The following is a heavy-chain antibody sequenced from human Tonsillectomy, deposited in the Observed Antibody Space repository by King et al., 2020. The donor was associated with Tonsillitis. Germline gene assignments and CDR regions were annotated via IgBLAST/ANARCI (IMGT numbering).Heavy chain of an antibody. V-gene: IGHV3-21*01. CDR2: ISSGSNYI. Sequence: VQLVESGGGLVKPGGSLRLSCAASGFTFSSYNMNWVRQSPGKGLEWVSSISSGSNYIYYADPVKGRFTISRDNAKNSLYMLMKSLRADDTAVFYWASDLISDWSGGSCFSYWFFGFWGRWSLV. CDR3: ASDLISDWSGGSCFSYWFFGF. CDR1: GFTFSSYN. D-gene: IGHD2-15*01. J-gene: IGHJ2*01.